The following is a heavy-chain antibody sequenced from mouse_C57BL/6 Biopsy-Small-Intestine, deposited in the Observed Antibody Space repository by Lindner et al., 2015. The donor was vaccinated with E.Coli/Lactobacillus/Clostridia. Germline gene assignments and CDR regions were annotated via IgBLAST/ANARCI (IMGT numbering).Heavy chain of an antibody. J-gene: IGHJ1*03. CDR3: ARIYEGWYFDV. V-gene: IGHV1-7*01. Sequence: VQLQESGAELAKPGASVKLSCKASGYTFTSYWMHWVKQRPGQGLEWIGYINPSSGYTKYNQKFKDKATLTADKSSSTAHMQLSSLTYEDSAVYYCARIYEGWYFDVWGTGTTVTVSS. D-gene: IGHD1-1*01. CDR2: INPSSGYT. CDR1: GYTFTSYW.